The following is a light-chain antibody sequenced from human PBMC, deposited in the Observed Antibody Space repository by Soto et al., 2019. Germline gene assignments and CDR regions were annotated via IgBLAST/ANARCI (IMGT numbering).Light chain of an antibody. V-gene: IGKV3-11*01. CDR1: QNVRNY. CDR2: DAS. Sequence: EVVLTQSPATLSLSPGERATLSCRASQNVRNYLAWYQQKSGQAPRLLIYDASKRATGVPARFSGSGSGTDFTLTISSLDPVDFAVYYCQQRNNWPPIYTFGQGTKLEIK. CDR3: QQRNNWPPIYT. J-gene: IGKJ2*01.